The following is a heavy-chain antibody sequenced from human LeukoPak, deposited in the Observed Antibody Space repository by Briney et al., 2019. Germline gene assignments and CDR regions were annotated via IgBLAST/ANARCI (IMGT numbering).Heavy chain of an antibody. D-gene: IGHD7-27*01. V-gene: IGHV1-2*02. CDR1: GYTFTGYY. CDR2: INPNSGGT. CDR3: ARGRERLTGNWFDP. J-gene: IGHJ5*02. Sequence: ASVKVSCKASGYTFTGYYMHWARQAPGQGLEWMGWINPNSGGTNYAQKFQGRVTMTRDTSISTAYMELSRLRSDDTAVYYCARGRERLTGNWFDPWGQGTLVTVSS.